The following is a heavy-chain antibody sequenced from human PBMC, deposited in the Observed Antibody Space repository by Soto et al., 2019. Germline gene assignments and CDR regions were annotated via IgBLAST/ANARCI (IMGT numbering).Heavy chain of an antibody. J-gene: IGHJ6*02. CDR1: GGSFSGYY. CDR2: INHSGST. V-gene: IGHV4-34*01. Sequence: SETLSLTCAVYGGSFSGYYWSWIRQPPGKGLEWIGEINHSGSTNYNPSLKSRVTISVDRSKNQFSLKLSSVTAADTAVYYCARGQMTRGVTKYYYYGMDVWGQGTTVTVSS. CDR3: ARGQMTRGVTKYYYYGMDV. D-gene: IGHD3-10*01.